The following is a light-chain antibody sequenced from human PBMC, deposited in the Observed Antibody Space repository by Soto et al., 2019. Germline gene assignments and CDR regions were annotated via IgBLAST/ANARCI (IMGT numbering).Light chain of an antibody. V-gene: IGLV7-46*01. J-gene: IGLJ3*02. CDR1: TGAVTSGHY. Sequence: QAVVTQEPSLTVSPGGTVTLTCGSSTGAVTSGHYPYWFQQKPGQAPKTLIYDTNNKHSWTPARFSGSLLGGKAALTLSGAQPEDEAAYYCLVSYSGARVFGGGTKLTVL. CDR3: LVSYSGARV. CDR2: DTN.